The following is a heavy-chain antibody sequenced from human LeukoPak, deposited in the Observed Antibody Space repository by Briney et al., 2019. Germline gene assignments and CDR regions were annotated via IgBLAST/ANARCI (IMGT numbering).Heavy chain of an antibody. J-gene: IGHJ4*02. CDR3: ARDPIGSRWPYYFDY. D-gene: IGHD6-13*01. CDR2: INAGNGNT. V-gene: IGHV1-3*01. Sequence: ASVKVSRKASGYTFTTYAMHWVRQAPGQRLEWMGWINAGNGNTKYSQKFQARVTITRGTSASTAYMELSSLRSEDTAVYYCARDPIGSRWPYYFDYWGQGTLVTVSS. CDR1: GYTFTTYA.